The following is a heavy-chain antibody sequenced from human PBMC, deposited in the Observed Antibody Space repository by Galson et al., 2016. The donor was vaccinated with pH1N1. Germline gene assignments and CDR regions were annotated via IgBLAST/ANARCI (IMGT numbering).Heavy chain of an antibody. V-gene: IGHV1-46*01. CDR3: ARRYFLDY. CDR2: IDPSDGTT. J-gene: IGHJ4*02. Sequence: SVKVSCKAAGYSVTRYYMHWVRQAPGQGLEWMGIIDPSDGTTTYSEKFQGRISLTRDPSTNSVYMELTTLRPDDSATYFCARRYFLDYWGQGTLVTVSS. CDR1: GYSVTRYY.